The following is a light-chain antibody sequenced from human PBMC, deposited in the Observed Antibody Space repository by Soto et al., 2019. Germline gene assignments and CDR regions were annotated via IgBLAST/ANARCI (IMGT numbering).Light chain of an antibody. CDR2: GVS. CDR3: QQYNNWRT. Sequence: EIVMTQSPATLSLSPGERATLPCRASQSVATDLAWYQQKLGQAPRLLIYGVSTRATGIPARFSGGGSGTEFTLTISSLQSEDFAVYYCQQYNNWRTFGQGTKVDIK. CDR1: QSVATD. V-gene: IGKV3-15*01. J-gene: IGKJ1*01.